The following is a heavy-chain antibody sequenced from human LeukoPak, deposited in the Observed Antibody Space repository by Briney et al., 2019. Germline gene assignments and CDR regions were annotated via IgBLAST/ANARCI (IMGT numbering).Heavy chain of an antibody. Sequence: SQTLSLTCTVSGDSIMAGDYAWSWIRQPPGKGLEWIGYIYHGGATYYNPSLMSRVTLSVDRSKNQFSLRLNSVTAADTAVYYCARTKNYGAYDFDSWGQGTQVTVYS. J-gene: IGHJ5*01. CDR1: GDSIMAGDYA. CDR2: IYHGGAT. V-gene: IGHV4-30-2*01. D-gene: IGHD4-17*01. CDR3: ARTKNYGAYDFDS.